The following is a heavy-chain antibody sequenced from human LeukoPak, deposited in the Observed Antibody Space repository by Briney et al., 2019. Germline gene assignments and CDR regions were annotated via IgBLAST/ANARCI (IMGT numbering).Heavy chain of an antibody. CDR3: ARGHRENSYGYSKQNQYFQH. J-gene: IGHJ1*01. V-gene: IGHV3-23*01. CDR1: GFTFSSYA. D-gene: IGHD5-18*01. CDR2: ISGTGGST. Sequence: GGSLRLSCAASGFTFSSYAMSWVRQAPGKGLEWVSTISGTGGSTYYADSVKGQFTISRDNSKNTLYLQMNSLRAEDTAVYYCARGHRENSYGYSKQNQYFQHWGQGTLVTVSS.